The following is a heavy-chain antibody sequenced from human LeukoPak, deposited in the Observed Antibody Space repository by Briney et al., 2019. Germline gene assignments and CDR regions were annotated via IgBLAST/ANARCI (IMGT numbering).Heavy chain of an antibody. V-gene: IGHV4-34*01. CDR1: GGSFSGYY. Sequence: PSETPSLTCAVYGGSFSGYYWSWIRQPPGKGLEWIGEINHSGSTNYNPSLKSRVTISVDTSKNQFSLKLSSVTAADTAVYYCARAPPNYQLLPEDAFDIWGQGTMVTVSS. D-gene: IGHD2-2*01. CDR2: INHSGST. J-gene: IGHJ3*02. CDR3: ARAPPNYQLLPEDAFDI.